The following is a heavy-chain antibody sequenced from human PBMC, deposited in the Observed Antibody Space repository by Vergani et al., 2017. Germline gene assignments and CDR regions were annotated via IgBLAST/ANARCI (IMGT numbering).Heavy chain of an antibody. J-gene: IGHJ4*02. CDR1: GDSISSNNC. V-gene: IGHV4-4*03. CDR3: ATIGYRRWGYYFDY. Sequence: QVQLQESGPGLVKPPGTLSLTCAVSGDSISSNNCWTWVRQPPGKELEWIGEICHTEDTKYSPSLKSRVTVSVDESRNLFSLSLNSVTAADTAVYYCATIGYRRWGYYFDYWGQGILVTVSS. D-gene: IGHD2-2*02. CDR2: ICHTEDT.